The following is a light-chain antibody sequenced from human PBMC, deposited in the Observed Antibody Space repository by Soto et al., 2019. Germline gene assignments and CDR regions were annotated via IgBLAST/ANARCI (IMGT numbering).Light chain of an antibody. Sequence: DIQLTQSPSFLSASVGDRVTITCRASQGISSYLAWYQQKPGKAPKLLIYAASTLQSGVPLRFSGSGSGTEFTLTISSLQPEDFATYYCQQLNSYPRNFGGGTKVEIK. J-gene: IGKJ4*01. CDR1: QGISSY. CDR2: AAS. CDR3: QQLNSYPRN. V-gene: IGKV1-9*01.